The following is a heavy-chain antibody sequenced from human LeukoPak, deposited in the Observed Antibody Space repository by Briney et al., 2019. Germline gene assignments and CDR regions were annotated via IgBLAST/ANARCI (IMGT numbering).Heavy chain of an antibody. CDR1: GFTFSNHN. Sequence: QTGGSLRLSCAASGFTFSNHNMDWVRQAPGKGLEWISYISGRGEAIFYADSVQGRFTISRDNAKNSIYLQMNGLTAEDTAVYYCARADSGSYLSPIIFDYWGQGTLVTVSS. J-gene: IGHJ4*02. V-gene: IGHV3-48*01. CDR2: ISGRGEAI. D-gene: IGHD1-26*01. CDR3: ARADSGSYLSPIIFDY.